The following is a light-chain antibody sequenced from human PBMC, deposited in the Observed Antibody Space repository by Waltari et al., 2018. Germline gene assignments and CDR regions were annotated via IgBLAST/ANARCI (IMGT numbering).Light chain of an antibody. CDR3: QQYNNWPPYT. V-gene: IGKV3-15*01. J-gene: IGKJ2*01. CDR1: QSVGSN. CDR2: AAS. Sequence: DIVMTPSPATLSVSPGERATLSCRASQSVGSNLAGYQQKPGQALRLLIFAASRRATGIPARFSGSGSGTEFTLTIGSLQSEDFAVYYCQQYNNWPPYTFGQGTKLEIK.